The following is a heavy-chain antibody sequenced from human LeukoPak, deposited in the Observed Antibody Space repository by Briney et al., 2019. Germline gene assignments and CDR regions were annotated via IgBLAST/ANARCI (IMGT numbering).Heavy chain of an antibody. CDR2: IYYSGST. J-gene: IGHJ5*02. CDR3: ARDRVVGATPTNT. V-gene: IGHV4-31*03. Sequence: NASQTLSLTCTVSGGSISSGGYYWSWIRQHPGKGREWIGYIYYSGSTYYNPSLKSRVTISVDTSKNQFSLKLSSVTAAETAVYYCARDRVVGATPTNTWGQGTLVTVSS. D-gene: IGHD1-26*01. CDR1: GGSISSGGYY.